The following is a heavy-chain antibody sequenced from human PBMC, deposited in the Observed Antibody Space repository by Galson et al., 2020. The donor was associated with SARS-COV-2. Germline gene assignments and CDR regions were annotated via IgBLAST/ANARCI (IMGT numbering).Heavy chain of an antibody. CDR1: GDSINIYY. Sequence: ETSETLSLTCTVSGDSINIYYWSWIRQTAGKGLEWIGRIYPTGSINYNPSLKSRVSMSADTFKSQFSLKLNSVTAADTAVYYCAREHDPRAFDIWGQGIMVTVSS. J-gene: IGHJ3*02. V-gene: IGHV4-4*07. CDR3: AREHDPRAFDI. CDR2: IYPTGSI.